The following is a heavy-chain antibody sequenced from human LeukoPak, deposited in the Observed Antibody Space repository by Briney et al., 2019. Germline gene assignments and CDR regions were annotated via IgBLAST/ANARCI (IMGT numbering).Heavy chain of an antibody. CDR1: GFTFSSCW. CDR3: ARLMGERSLFDY. J-gene: IGHJ4*02. Sequence: GGSLRLSCAASGFTFSSCWMTWVRQAPGKGLEWVANIKQDGNENYYVDSVKGRFSISRDNAKNSVYLQMNSLRAEDTAVYYCARLMGERSLFDYWGQGVLVTVSS. D-gene: IGHD1-26*01. CDR2: IKQDGNEN. V-gene: IGHV3-7*02.